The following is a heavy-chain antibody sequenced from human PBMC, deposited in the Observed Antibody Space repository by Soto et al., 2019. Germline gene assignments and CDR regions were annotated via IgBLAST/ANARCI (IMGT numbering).Heavy chain of an antibody. CDR2: IHPNGRT. Sequence: QVQLQESGPGLVEPSGTLSLTCAVSGGSISSDNWWTWVRQPPGEGLEWIGEIHPNGRTNYKPSRKSPITISVDKSENQFSLWLTSVTAADTALYYCATRYCIHTTCYVYWGQGTLVTVSS. V-gene: IGHV4-4*02. D-gene: IGHD2-2*01. J-gene: IGHJ4*02. CDR3: ATRYCIHTTCYVY. CDR1: GGSISSDNW.